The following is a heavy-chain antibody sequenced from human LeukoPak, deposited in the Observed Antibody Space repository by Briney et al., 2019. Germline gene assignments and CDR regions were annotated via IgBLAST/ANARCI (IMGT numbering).Heavy chain of an antibody. CDR1: GGSFSGYY. CDR3: ASSILGYCSGGSCYPHY. V-gene: IGHV4-34*01. J-gene: IGHJ4*02. D-gene: IGHD2-15*01. CDR2: INHSGST. Sequence: PSETLSLACAVYGGSFSGYYWSWIRQPPGKGLEWIGEINHSGSTNYNPSLKRRVTISVDTSKNQFSLKLSSVTAADTAVYYCASSILGYCSGGSCYPHYWGQGTLVTVSS.